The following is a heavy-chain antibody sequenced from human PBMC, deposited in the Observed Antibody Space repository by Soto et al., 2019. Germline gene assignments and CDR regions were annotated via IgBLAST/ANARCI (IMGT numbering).Heavy chain of an antibody. D-gene: IGHD6-13*01. CDR3: ARDKAAAGLNAFDI. CDR2: ISSNGGRT. V-gene: IGHV3-64*01. CDR1: GFIFSSYA. J-gene: IGHJ3*02. Sequence: GGSLRLSCAASGFIFSSYAMHWVRQAPGKGLEYVSAISSNGGRTYYANSVKGRFTISRDNSKNTLYLQMGSLRAEDMAVYYCARDKAAAGLNAFDIWGQGTMVTVSS.